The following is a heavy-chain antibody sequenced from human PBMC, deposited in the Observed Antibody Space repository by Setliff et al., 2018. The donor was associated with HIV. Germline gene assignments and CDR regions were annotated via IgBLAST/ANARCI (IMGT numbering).Heavy chain of an antibody. V-gene: IGHV4-34*01. CDR3: ARGVPVDSNFNSRFMDV. J-gene: IGHJ6*04. CDR2: INYSGST. CDR1: GGSLRGPY. D-gene: IGHD7-27*01. Sequence: TLSLTCSVNGGSLRGPYWSWIRQFPGKGLEWIGEINYSGSTNYTPSLKSRVIISLDKSRKQLFLRLTSLTAADTAVYFCARGVPVDSNFNSRFMDVWGKGTTVTVSS.